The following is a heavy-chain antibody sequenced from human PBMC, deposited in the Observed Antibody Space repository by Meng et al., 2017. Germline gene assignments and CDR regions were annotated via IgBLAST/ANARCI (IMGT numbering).Heavy chain of an antibody. V-gene: IGHV4-34*01. CDR3: ARGPLVHQYFDY. J-gene: IGHJ4*02. CDR1: GGSFSGYY. D-gene: IGHD6-13*01. Sequence: VPLQQWGAGLLKPSETLSLTCAVYGGSFSGYYWSWIRQPPGKGLEWIGEINHSGSTNYNPSLKSRVTISVDTSKNQFSLKLSSVTAADTAVYYCARGPLVHQYFDYWGQGTLVTVSS. CDR2: INHSGST.